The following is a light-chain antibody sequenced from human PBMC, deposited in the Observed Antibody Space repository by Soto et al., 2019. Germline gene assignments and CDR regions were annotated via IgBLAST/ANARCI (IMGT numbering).Light chain of an antibody. V-gene: IGLV2-23*02. CDR1: SSDVGSYNL. CDR2: EVS. J-gene: IGLJ1*01. Sequence: QSVLTQPASVSGSPGQSITISCTGTSSDVGSYNLVSWYQQHPGRAPKLVIYEVSKRPSGVSNRFSGSKSGNTASLTISGLQAEDEADYYCCSYAGSSTHYVFGTGTKVTVL. CDR3: CSYAGSSTHYV.